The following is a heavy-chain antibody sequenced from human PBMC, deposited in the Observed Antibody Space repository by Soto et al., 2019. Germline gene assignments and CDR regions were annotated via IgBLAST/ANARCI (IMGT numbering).Heavy chain of an antibody. Sequence: EVQLLESGGGLVQPGGSLRLSCAASGFTFTNYAMSWVRQAPGKGLDWVSAVRGSGSLTYYADSVKGRFTISRDNSKNTLFLQLNSLRAEDTAISYCAKDSIEGAYGYWGQGTLVIVSS. CDR2: VRGSGSLT. J-gene: IGHJ4*02. CDR3: AKDSIEGAYGY. CDR1: GFTFTNYA. D-gene: IGHD3-16*01. V-gene: IGHV3-23*01.